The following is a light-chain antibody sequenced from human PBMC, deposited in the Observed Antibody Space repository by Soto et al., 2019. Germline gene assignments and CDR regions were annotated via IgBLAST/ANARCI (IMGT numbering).Light chain of an antibody. J-gene: IGLJ2*01. CDR1: RSNIGAGYD. Sequence: QSVLTKPPSVSGAPGQRVTISCTGSRSNIGAGYDVHWYQQLPGTAPKLLIYTNSNRPSGVPDRFSGSKSGTSASLAITGLQAEDEADYYCQSYDSSQDVVFGGGTQLTVL. CDR3: QSYDSSQDVV. V-gene: IGLV1-40*01. CDR2: TNS.